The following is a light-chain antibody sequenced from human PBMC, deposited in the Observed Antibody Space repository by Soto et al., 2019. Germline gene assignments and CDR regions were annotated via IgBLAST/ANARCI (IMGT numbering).Light chain of an antibody. Sequence: DIQMTQSPSSLSASVGDRVTVTCRANQDIDKFLNWNQQKPGEAPKPLIYSTSTLQRDVPSRFSDSGSGTDFALTISSLQPADSASYFCLQTYRTPPTFGGGTRVEIK. CDR3: LQTYRTPPT. CDR2: STS. J-gene: IGKJ4*01. CDR1: QDIDKF. V-gene: IGKV1-39*01.